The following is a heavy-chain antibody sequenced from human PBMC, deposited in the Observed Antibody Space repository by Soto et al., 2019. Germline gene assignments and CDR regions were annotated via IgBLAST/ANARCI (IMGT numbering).Heavy chain of an antibody. CDR1: GGSISSYY. V-gene: IGHV4-59*01. CDR2: IYYSGST. J-gene: IGHJ3*02. Sequence: SETLSLTCTVSGGSISSYYWSWIRQPPGKGLEWIGYIYYSGSTNYNPSLKSRVTISVDTSKNPFSLQLSSVPAADPAVYYFARNLYYYGSSPPPPSHRNDAFDIWGQGTMVTVSS. D-gene: IGHD3-22*01. CDR3: ARNLYYYGSSPPPPSHRNDAFDI.